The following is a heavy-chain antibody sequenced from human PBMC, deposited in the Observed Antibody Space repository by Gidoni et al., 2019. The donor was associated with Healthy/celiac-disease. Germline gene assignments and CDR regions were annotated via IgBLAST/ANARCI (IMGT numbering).Heavy chain of an antibody. CDR2: ISWNSGSI. V-gene: IGHV3-9*01. D-gene: IGHD2-15*01. CDR3: AKATREIVVVVAATEENLYYFDY. CDR1: GFTFDDSD. Sequence: EVQLVESGGGLVQPGRSLRLSCAASGFTFDDSDMHWVRQAPGKGLEWVSGISWNSGSIGYADSVKGRFTISRDNAKNSLYLQMNSLRAEDTALYYCAKATREIVVVVAATEENLYYFDYWGQGTLVTVSS. J-gene: IGHJ4*02.